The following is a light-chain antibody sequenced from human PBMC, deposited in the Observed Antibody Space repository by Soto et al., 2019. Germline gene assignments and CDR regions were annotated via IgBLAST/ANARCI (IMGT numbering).Light chain of an antibody. Sequence: PISKSPSTLSASVGDRVTTSCRASQTTSPWLAWYRQIPGKAPKLLICDASTVESGVPSRFSGSGSGTDFTLTICSLQPDDFATYYCQQYSDSSGAFGRGTKVDIK. J-gene: IGKJ1*01. CDR2: DAS. CDR1: QTTSPW. CDR3: QQYSDSSGA. V-gene: IGKV1-5*01.